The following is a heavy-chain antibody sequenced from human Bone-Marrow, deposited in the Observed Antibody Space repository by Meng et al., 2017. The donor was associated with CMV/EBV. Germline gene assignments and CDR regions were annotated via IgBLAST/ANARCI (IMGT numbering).Heavy chain of an antibody. J-gene: IGHJ2*01. V-gene: IGHV4-34*01. CDR1: GGSFSGYY. Sequence: SETLSLTCAVYGGSFSGYYWSWIRQPPGKGLEWIGEINHSGSTNYNPSLESRVTISVDTSKNQFSLKLSSVTAADTAVYYCARARLRSSWYSSRTNWYFDLWGRGTLVTVSS. CDR2: INHSGST. CDR3: ARARLRSSWYSSRTNWYFDL. D-gene: IGHD6-13*01.